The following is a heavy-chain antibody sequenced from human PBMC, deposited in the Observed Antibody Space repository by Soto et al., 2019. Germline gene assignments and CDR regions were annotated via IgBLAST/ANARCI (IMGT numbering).Heavy chain of an antibody. CDR3: ARLLLGFFSGSYYNPHYYYYFGMDV. CDR2: INHSGST. J-gene: IGHJ6*02. CDR1: GGSFSGYY. V-gene: IGHV4-34*01. Sequence: PSETLSLTCAVYGGSFSGYYWSWIRQPPGKGLEWIGEINHSGSTNYNPSLKSRVTISVDTSKNQFSLKLSSVTAADTAVYYCARLLLGFFSGSYYNPHYYYYFGMDVWGQGTTVTVSS. D-gene: IGHD3-10*01.